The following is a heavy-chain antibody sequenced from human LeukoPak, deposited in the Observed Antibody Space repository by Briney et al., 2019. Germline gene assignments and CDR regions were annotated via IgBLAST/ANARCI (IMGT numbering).Heavy chain of an antibody. CDR1: GGSFSGYY. Sequence: SETLSLTCAVYGGSFSGYYWSWIRQPPGKGLEWIGEINHSGSTNYNPSLKSRVTISVDTFKNQFSLKLSSVTAADTAVYYCARGVLVGFDSSGYPNFDYWGQGTLVTVSS. CDR3: ARGVLVGFDSSGYPNFDY. V-gene: IGHV4-34*01. CDR2: INHSGST. D-gene: IGHD3-22*01. J-gene: IGHJ4*02.